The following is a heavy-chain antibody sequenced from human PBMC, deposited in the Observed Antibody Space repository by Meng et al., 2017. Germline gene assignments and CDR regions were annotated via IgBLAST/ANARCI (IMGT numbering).Heavy chain of an antibody. CDR2: IYSGGST. V-gene: IGHV3-66*02. D-gene: IGHD3-10*01. Sequence: GEVVGSWVGVVQAGGSLRLSCAASGFTVSSNYMSWVRQAPGKGLEWVSVIYSGGSTYYADSVKGRFTISRDNSKNTLYLQMNSLRAEDTAVYYCASELPGGPNYWYFDLWGRGTLVTVSS. J-gene: IGHJ2*01. CDR3: ASELPGGPNYWYFDL. CDR1: GFTVSSNY.